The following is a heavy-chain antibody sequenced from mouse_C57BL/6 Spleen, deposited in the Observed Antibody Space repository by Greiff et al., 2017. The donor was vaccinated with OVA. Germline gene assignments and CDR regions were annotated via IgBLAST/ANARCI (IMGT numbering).Heavy chain of an antibody. CDR2: INPGSGGT. D-gene: IGHD1-1*01. Sequence: QVQLQQSGAELVRPGTSVKVSCKASGYAFTNSLIEWVKQRPGQGLEWIGVINPGSGGTNYNEKFKGKATLTADKSSSTAYMQLSSLTSEDSAVYFCARQSDYYGSSYWYFDVWGTGTTVTVSS. V-gene: IGHV1-54*01. CDR3: ARQSDYYGSSYWYFDV. J-gene: IGHJ1*03. CDR1: GYAFTNSL.